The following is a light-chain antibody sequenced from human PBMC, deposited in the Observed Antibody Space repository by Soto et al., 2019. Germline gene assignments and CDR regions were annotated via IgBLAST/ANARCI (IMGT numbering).Light chain of an antibody. CDR1: QSISSY. CDR3: QQSYSTPYT. Sequence: DIQRTQSPSSLSASVGDRVTITCRASQSISSYLNWYQQKPGKAPKLLIYAASSLQSGVPSRFSGSGSGTDLPLTISSLQHEECATYYCQQSYSTPYTFGQGTKLEIK. CDR2: AAS. V-gene: IGKV1-39*01. J-gene: IGKJ2*01.